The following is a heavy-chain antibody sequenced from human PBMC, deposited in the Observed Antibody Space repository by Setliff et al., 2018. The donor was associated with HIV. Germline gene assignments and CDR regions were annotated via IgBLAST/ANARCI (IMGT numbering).Heavy chain of an antibody. V-gene: IGHV3-7*03. CDR2: IKQDGSEE. CDR3: ARRYCYSTSCYGDY. J-gene: IGHJ4*02. Sequence: GGSLRLSCAASGFTFSNYWMSWVRQVPGKGLEWVANIKQDGSEENYLSSVKGRFTISRDNAKNSLYLQMDSLRAEDTAMYYCARRYCYSTSCYGDYWGQGTLVTVSS. D-gene: IGHD2-2*01. CDR1: GFTFSNYW.